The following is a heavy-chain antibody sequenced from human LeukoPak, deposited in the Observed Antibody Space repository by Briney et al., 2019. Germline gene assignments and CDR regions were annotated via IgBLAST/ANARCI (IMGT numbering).Heavy chain of an antibody. CDR2: IWYDGSNK. Sequence: GGSLRLSCAVSGFTFSSYGMPWVRRAPGKGLGWVAVIWYDGSNKYYADSVKGRFTISRDNSKNTLYLKMNSLRAEDTAVYYCARDLDPLAAAGTRFDYWGQGTLVTVSS. D-gene: IGHD6-13*01. CDR1: GFTFSSYG. J-gene: IGHJ4*02. CDR3: ARDLDPLAAAGTRFDY. V-gene: IGHV3-33*01.